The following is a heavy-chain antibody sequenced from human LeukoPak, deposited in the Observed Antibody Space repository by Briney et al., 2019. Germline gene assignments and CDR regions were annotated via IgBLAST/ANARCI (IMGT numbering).Heavy chain of an antibody. CDR3: ARDRIPYGDYVGKAFDI. Sequence: GGSLRLSCAASGFTFSSYAMNWVRQAPGKGLEWVSLISGTGGSTYYADSVKGRFTISRDNSKNTLYLQMNSLRAEDTAVYYCARDRIPYGDYVGKAFDIWGQGTMVTVSS. V-gene: IGHV3-23*01. D-gene: IGHD4-17*01. CDR2: ISGTGGST. CDR1: GFTFSSYA. J-gene: IGHJ3*02.